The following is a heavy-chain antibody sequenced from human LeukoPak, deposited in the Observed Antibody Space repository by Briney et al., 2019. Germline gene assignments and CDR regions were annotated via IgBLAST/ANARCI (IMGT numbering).Heavy chain of an antibody. D-gene: IGHD6-19*01. CDR2: IREDGREK. Sequence: PGGSLRLSCAASGFTFSSYWMSWVRQAPGKGLEWVANIREDGREKYYVDSVKGRFTISRDNAKNSLYLQMNSLRAEDTAVYYCARVRGIAVAGTASIYFDYWGQGTLVTVSS. J-gene: IGHJ4*02. V-gene: IGHV3-7*01. CDR3: ARVRGIAVAGTASIYFDY. CDR1: GFTFSSYW.